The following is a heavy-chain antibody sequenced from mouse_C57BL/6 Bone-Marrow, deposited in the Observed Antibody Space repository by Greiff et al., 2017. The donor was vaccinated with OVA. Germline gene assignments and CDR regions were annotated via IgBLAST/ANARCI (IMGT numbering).Heavy chain of an antibody. CDR2: IYPVSGET. Sequence: QVHVKQSGAELASPGASATLSCKASGYTFTDHIMNWVKKRPGQGLEWIGRIYPVSGETNYNQKFMGKATFSVDRSSSTVYMVLNSLTSEDPAVYYCGRRQLRLPWFAYWGQGTLVTVSA. J-gene: IGHJ3*01. CDR1: GYTFTDHI. CDR3: GRRQLRLPWFAY. D-gene: IGHD3-2*02. V-gene: IGHV1-11*01.